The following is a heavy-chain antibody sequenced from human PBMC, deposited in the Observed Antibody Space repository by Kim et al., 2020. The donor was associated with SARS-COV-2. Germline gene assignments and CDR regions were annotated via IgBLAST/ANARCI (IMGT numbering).Heavy chain of an antibody. V-gene: IGHV3-30*04. CDR1: GLSLSIYA. CDR3: VTNGDAY. J-gene: IGHJ4*02. CDR2: IGNDGSNK. D-gene: IGHD3-10*01. Sequence: GGSLRLSCTGSGLSLSIYAIHWVRQPPGKGLEWVAVIGNDGSNKEYADSVRGRFTISRDSSKNTVSLHLSSLRRDDTAVYYCVTNGDAYWRQGTLVSASS.